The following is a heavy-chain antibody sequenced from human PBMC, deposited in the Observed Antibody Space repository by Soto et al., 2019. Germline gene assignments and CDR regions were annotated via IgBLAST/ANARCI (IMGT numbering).Heavy chain of an antibody. CDR3: ARGARYYYENSGDYYYYGMDV. V-gene: IGHV1-69*02. J-gene: IGHJ6*02. Sequence: GASVKVSCKVSGGTFSSYIISWVRLAPGQGLEWIGRIIPILGIVNYAQKFQGRVTIIADKSTGTAYMELSSLRSEDTAVYYCARGARYYYENSGDYYYYGMDVWGQGTTVTAS. CDR2: IIPILGIV. D-gene: IGHD3-22*01. CDR1: GGTFSSYI.